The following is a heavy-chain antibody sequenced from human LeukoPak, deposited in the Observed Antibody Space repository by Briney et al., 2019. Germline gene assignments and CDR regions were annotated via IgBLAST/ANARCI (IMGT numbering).Heavy chain of an antibody. CDR3: ARASGSNRRYNWFDP. V-gene: IGHV1-18*01. CDR2: ISAYNGNT. D-gene: IGHD1-26*01. CDR1: GYTFTSYG. Sequence: GASVKVSCKASGYTFTSYGISWVRQAPGQGLEWMGWISAYNGNTNYAQKLQGRVTMTTDTSTSTAYMELRSLRSDDTAVYYCARASGSNRRYNWFDPWCQGTLVTVSP. J-gene: IGHJ5*02.